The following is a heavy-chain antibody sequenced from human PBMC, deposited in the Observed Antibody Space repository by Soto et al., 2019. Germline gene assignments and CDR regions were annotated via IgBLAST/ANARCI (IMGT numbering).Heavy chain of an antibody. Sequence: SETLSLTCTVSGGSISSYYWSWIRQPPGKGLEWIGYIYYSGSTNYNPSLKSRVTISVDTSKNQFSLKLSSVTAADTAVYYCATLVGTRYFDWLLRKAAFDIWGQGTMVTVSS. V-gene: IGHV4-59*01. D-gene: IGHD3-9*01. CDR1: GGSISSYY. CDR3: ATLVGTRYFDWLLRKAAFDI. J-gene: IGHJ3*02. CDR2: IYYSGST.